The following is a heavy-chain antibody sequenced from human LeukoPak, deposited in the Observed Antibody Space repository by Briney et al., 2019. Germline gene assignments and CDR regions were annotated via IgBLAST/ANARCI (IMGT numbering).Heavy chain of an antibody. D-gene: IGHD3-22*01. J-gene: IGHJ4*02. Sequence: ASVKVSCKASGYTFTGYYMHWVRQAPGQGLEWMGWINPNSGSTNYAQKFQGRVTMTRDTSISTAYMELSRLRSDDTAVYYCARDTAHDYYDSSGYGDDWGQGTLVTVSS. CDR1: GYTFTGYY. CDR3: ARDTAHDYYDSSGYGDD. V-gene: IGHV1-2*02. CDR2: INPNSGST.